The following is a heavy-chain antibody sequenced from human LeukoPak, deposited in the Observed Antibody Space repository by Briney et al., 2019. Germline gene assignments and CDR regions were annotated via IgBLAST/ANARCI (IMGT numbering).Heavy chain of an antibody. Sequence: HSETLSLTCAVSGYSISSGYYWGWIRQPPGKGLEWIGSIYHSGSTYYNPSLKSRVTISVDTSKNQFSLKLSSVTAADTAVYYCARGAAGYSYRIDYWGQGTLVTVSS. V-gene: IGHV4-38-2*01. CDR3: ARGAAGYSYRIDY. CDR1: GYSISSGYY. CDR2: IYHSGST. D-gene: IGHD5-18*01. J-gene: IGHJ4*02.